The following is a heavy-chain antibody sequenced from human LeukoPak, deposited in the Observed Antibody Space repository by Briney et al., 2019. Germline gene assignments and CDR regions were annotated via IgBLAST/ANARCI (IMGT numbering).Heavy chain of an antibody. Sequence: GASLKISCKGSGSTFTSYWIGWVRQLPGKGLEWMGIIYPGDSDTRYSPSFQGQVTISADKSISTAYLQWSSLKASDTAMYYCARLWWSSSSGYYYMDVWGKGTTVTVSS. D-gene: IGHD6-6*01. CDR2: IYPGDSDT. CDR1: GSTFTSYW. V-gene: IGHV5-51*01. CDR3: ARLWWSSSSGYYYMDV. J-gene: IGHJ6*03.